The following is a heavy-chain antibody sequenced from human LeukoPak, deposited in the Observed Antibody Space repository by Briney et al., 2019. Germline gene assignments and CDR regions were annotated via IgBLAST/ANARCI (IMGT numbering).Heavy chain of an antibody. D-gene: IGHD1-26*01. V-gene: IGHV3-11*04. CDR1: GFSFSDYY. CDR3: AKVIVGATTKKYYFDY. CDR2: MSSSGDTI. J-gene: IGHJ4*02. Sequence: GGSLRLSCAASGFSFSDYYMSWIRQAPGKGLEWVSYMSSSGDTIYYADSVKGRFTISRDNAKNSLFLQMNSLRAEDTAVYYCAKVIVGATTKKYYFDYWGQGTLVTVSS.